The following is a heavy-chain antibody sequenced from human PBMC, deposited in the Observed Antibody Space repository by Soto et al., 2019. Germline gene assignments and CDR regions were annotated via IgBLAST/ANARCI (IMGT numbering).Heavy chain of an antibody. CDR3: AREDSSGYKGGCRY. Sequence: ASVKVSCKASGYTFTSYGISWVRQAPGQGLEWMGWISTYNGNTNYAQKLQGRVTMTKDTSTSTAYMELRSLRTDDTDVYYCAREDSSGYKGGCRYWGQGTLVTVSS. D-gene: IGHD3-22*01. J-gene: IGHJ4*02. CDR2: ISTYNGNT. V-gene: IGHV1-18*01. CDR1: GYTFTSYG.